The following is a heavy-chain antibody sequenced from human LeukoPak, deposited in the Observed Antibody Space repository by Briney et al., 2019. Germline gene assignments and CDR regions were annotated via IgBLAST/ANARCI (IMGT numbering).Heavy chain of an antibody. D-gene: IGHD6-6*01. V-gene: IGHV3-23*01. CDR3: TKTGARYSASSNFDS. CDR1: GFPFTTYA. J-gene: IGHJ4*02. Sequence: GGSLRLSCAASGFPFTTYAMSWVRQPPGKGLDWVSAISNSGDNTCYADSVKGRFTISRDNSKNTFFLQMNSLRAEDTAMYYCTKTGARYSASSNFDSWGQGALVTVSS. CDR2: ISNSGDNT.